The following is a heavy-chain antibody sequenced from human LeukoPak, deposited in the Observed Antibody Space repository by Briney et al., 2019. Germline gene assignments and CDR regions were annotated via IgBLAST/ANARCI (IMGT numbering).Heavy chain of an antibody. V-gene: IGHV1-2*02. J-gene: IGHJ4*02. CDR2: INPNSGGT. D-gene: IGHD6-19*01. Sequence: GASVKVSCKASGYTFTGYYMHWVRQAPGQGLEWMGWINPNSGGTNYAQKLQGRVTMTRDTSISTAYMELSRLRSDDTAVYYCARDGAPSSVAVAGTSDYWGQGTLVTVSS. CDR1: GYTFTGYY. CDR3: ARDGAPSSVAVAGTSDY.